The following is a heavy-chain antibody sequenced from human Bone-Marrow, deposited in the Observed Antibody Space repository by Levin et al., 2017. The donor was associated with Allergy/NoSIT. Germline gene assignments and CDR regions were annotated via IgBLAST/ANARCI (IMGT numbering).Heavy chain of an antibody. D-gene: IGHD3-16*01. J-gene: IGHJ4*02. CDR3: AKTTRGNGDYYFDY. V-gene: IGHV3-23*01. CDR2: ISGTSGTT. Sequence: WVRQAPGKGLEWISLISGTSGTTNYADSVRGRFTISRDKSRNTVYLHLNSLRAEDTAVYYCAKTTRGNGDYYFDYWGQGTLVTVSS.